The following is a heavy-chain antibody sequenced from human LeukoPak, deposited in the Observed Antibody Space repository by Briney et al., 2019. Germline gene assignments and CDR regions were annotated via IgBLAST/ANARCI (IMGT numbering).Heavy chain of an antibody. J-gene: IGHJ5*02. V-gene: IGHV1-69*13. Sequence: SVKVSCKASGGTFSSYAISWVRQAPGQGLEWMGEIIPIFGTANYAQKFQGRVTITADESTSTAYMELSSLRSEDTAVYYCARARIYCSSTSCYSNWFDPWGQGTLVTVSS. CDR2: IIPIFGTA. D-gene: IGHD2-2*01. CDR3: ARARIYCSSTSCYSNWFDP. CDR1: GGTFSSYA.